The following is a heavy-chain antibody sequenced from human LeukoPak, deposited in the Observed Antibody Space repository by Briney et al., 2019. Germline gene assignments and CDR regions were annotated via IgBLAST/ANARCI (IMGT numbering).Heavy chain of an antibody. CDR3: ARRFYYDTGAFDI. CDR2: IYYSGST. CDR1: GGSISSSSYY. Sequence: SETLSLTCTVSGGSISSSSYYWGWIRQPPGKGLEWFGSIYYSGSTYYNPSLKSRITISVDTSKNQFSLKLSSVAAADTAVYYCARRFYYDTGAFDIWGQGTMVTVSS. J-gene: IGHJ3*02. V-gene: IGHV4-39*01. D-gene: IGHD3-22*01.